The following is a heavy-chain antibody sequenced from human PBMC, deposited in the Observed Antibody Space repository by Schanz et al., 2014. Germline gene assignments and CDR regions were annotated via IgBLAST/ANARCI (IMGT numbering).Heavy chain of an antibody. CDR3: ARRITGTHHNPYYHGMDV. J-gene: IGHJ6*02. D-gene: IGHD1-20*01. CDR1: GFIFSSYA. V-gene: IGHV3-23*04. Sequence: EVQLVESGGGLVKPGGSLRLSCAASGFIFSSYAMSWVRQAPGKGLEWVSAISGSGETTYYADSVKGRFTISRDNSKNALYLQMNSLRAEDTAVYYCARRITGTHHNPYYHGMDVWGQGTTVTVSS. CDR2: ISGSGETT.